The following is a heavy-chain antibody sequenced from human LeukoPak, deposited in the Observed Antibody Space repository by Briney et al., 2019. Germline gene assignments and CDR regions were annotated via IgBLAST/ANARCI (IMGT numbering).Heavy chain of an antibody. J-gene: IGHJ4*02. Sequence: GGSLRLSCAASGFIFEAYGMYWVRQAPGKGLEWVSGITWNSDDMAYADSVKGRFTISRDNAKNCLYLQMNSLTVEDTALYYCTRVTSWRTGFDYWGQGTLVTVSS. CDR2: ITWNSDDM. CDR1: GFIFEAYG. CDR3: TRVTSWRTGFDY. V-gene: IGHV3-9*01. D-gene: IGHD1-1*01.